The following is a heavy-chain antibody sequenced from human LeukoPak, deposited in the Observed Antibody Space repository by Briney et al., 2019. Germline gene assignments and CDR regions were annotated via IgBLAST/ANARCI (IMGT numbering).Heavy chain of an antibody. J-gene: IGHJ5*02. CDR1: GGSISSYY. CDR3: AREGYYDSSGYYHVWFDP. Sequence: SETLSLTCTVSGGSISSYYWSWIRQPPGKGLEWIGYIYYSGSTNYNPSLKSRVTISVDTSKNQFSLKLSSVTAADTAVYYCAREGYYDSSGYYHVWFDPWGQGTLVTVSS. V-gene: IGHV4-59*12. CDR2: IYYSGST. D-gene: IGHD3-22*01.